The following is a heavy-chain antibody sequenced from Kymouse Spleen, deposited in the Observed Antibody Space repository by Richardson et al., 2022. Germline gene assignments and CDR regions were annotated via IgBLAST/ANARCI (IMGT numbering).Heavy chain of an antibody. CDR2: ISSSSSYI. Sequence: EVQLVESGGGLVKPGGSLRLSCAASGFTFSSYSMNWVRQAPGKGLEWVSSISSSSSYIYYADSVKGRFTISRDNAKNSLYLQMNSLRAEDTAVYYCARDRLITGTTLTYYYYYGMDVWGQGTTVTVSS. D-gene: IGHD1-7*01. CDR1: GFTFSSYS. CDR3: ARDRLITGTTLTYYYYYGMDV. J-gene: IGHJ6*02. V-gene: IGHV3-21*03.